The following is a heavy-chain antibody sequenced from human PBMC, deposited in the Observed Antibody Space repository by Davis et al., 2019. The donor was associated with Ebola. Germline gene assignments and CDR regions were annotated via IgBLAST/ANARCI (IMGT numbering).Heavy chain of an antibody. CDR3: ARAGFDEVLDY. CDR2: VSHSERER. V-gene: IGHV3-30*04. J-gene: IGHJ4*02. D-gene: IGHD3-3*01. Sequence: GESLKISCAASGFVFSDYYMSWIRQAPGKGLEWVAVVSHSERERFYADSVKGRFTISRDNSENTLYLQMNSLTADDTSVYYCARAGFDEVLDYWGQGTPVTVSS. CDR1: GFVFSDYY.